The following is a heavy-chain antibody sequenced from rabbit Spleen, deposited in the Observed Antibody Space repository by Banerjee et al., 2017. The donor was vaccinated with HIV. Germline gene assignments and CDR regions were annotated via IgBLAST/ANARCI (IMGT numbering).Heavy chain of an antibody. Sequence: QSLEESGGDLVKPGASLTLTYTASGFSFSNNYLMYWVRQAPGKGLEWIACMYSDNGNTYYASWAKGRFTISKTSSTTVTLQMTSLTAADTATYFCARDFNLWGPGTLVTVS. CDR3: ARDFNL. CDR2: MYSDNGNT. CDR1: GFSFSNNYL. V-gene: IGHV1S40*01. J-gene: IGHJ4*01.